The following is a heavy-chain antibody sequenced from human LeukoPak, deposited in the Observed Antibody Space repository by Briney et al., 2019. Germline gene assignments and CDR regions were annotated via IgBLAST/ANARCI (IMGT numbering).Heavy chain of an antibody. CDR3: GRELDGSVDY. CDR2: IQQDGIKK. D-gene: IGHD3-10*01. Sequence: GGSLRLSCAASGFTFSTYWMSWVRQAPGKGLEWVANIQQDGIKKYYVDSVEGRFTISRENAKNSLFLQMSSLRADDTAVHYCGRELDGSVDYWGQGTLVTVSS. V-gene: IGHV3-7*01. CDR1: GFTFSTYW. J-gene: IGHJ4*02.